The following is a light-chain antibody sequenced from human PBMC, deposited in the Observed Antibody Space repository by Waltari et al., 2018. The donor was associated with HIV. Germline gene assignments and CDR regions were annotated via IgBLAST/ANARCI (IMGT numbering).Light chain of an antibody. V-gene: IGLV3-21*04. Sequence: SFVLTQPPSMSVAPGKTASITCGGNNIGSKTVHWYQQKAGQAPLVVIYDNSDRPSWIPERFSGSNSGNTATLTITRVGAGDEADYYCQVWDSSSDHVVFGGGTKLTIL. J-gene: IGLJ2*01. CDR3: QVWDSSSDHVV. CDR1: NIGSKT. CDR2: DNS.